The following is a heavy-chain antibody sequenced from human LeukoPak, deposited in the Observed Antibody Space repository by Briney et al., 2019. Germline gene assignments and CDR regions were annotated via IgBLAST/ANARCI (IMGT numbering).Heavy chain of an antibody. J-gene: IGHJ4*02. D-gene: IGHD3-22*01. CDR3: AKVWDTYYYDSSGSFDC. CDR2: ISSSGGST. V-gene: IGHV3-23*01. CDR1: GFTFSSYA. Sequence: QPGGSLRLSCAASGFTFSSYAMSWARQAPGKGLEWVSAISSSGGSTYYADSVKGRFTISRDNSKNTLYLQINSLRAEDTAVYYCAKVWDTYYYDSSGSFDCWGQGTLVTVSS.